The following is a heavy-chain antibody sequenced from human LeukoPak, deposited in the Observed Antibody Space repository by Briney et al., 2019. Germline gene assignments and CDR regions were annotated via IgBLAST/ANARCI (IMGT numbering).Heavy chain of an antibody. CDR1: GVSFNDYY. D-gene: IGHD4-17*01. V-gene: IGHV4-34*01. J-gene: IGHJ4*02. CDR2: INHSGYT. Sequence: NPSETLSLTCAVSGVSFNDYYWSWVRQPPGKGLEWIGEINHSGYTNDSPSLKSRVTISIDTSRKQFSLNLRSVTVADTAVYYCTRMTTGHDYWGQGALVTVSS. CDR3: TRMTTGHDY.